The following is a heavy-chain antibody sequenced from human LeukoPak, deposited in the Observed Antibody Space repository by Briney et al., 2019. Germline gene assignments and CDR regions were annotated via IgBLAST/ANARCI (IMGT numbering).Heavy chain of an antibody. Sequence: PSETLSLTCTISGGFISSSSYYWGWIRQPPGKRLEWIGDIYYSGSTYYSPSLKSRVSISVDTSKNQFSLILSSVTAADTALYYCARRRYYDSTGYFDWGQGTQVTVS. CDR3: ARRRYYDSTGYFD. D-gene: IGHD3-22*01. CDR2: IYYSGST. V-gene: IGHV4-39*01. CDR1: GGFISSSSYY. J-gene: IGHJ1*01.